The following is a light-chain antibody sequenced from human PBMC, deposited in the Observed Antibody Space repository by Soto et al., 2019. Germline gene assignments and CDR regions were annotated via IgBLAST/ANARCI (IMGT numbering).Light chain of an antibody. CDR3: QVWDSSIDHVI. J-gene: IGLJ2*01. CDR2: DNR. CDR1: NIGSKN. V-gene: IGLV3-21*02. Sequence: SYELTQPPSVSVAPGQTARITCGGNNIGSKNVQGYQQKTGQAPVVVVYDNRDRPSGIPERFSGSNSGNTATLTISRVEAGDEADYYCQVWDSSIDHVIFGGGTKLTVL.